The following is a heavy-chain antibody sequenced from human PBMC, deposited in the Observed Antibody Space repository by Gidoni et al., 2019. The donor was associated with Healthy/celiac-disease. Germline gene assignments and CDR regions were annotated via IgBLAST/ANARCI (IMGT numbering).Heavy chain of an antibody. CDR2: ISGSGGST. D-gene: IGHD2-2*01. V-gene: IGHV3-23*01. CDR1: GFTFSSYA. CDR3: AKAARGGCSSTSCYWGVYYYYGMDV. Sequence: EVQLLESGGGLVQPGGSLRLSCAASGFTFSSYAMSWVRQAPGKGLEWVSAISGSGGSTYYADSVKVRFTISRDNSKNTLYLQMNSLRAEDTAVYYCAKAARGGCSSTSCYWGVYYYYGMDVWGQGTTVTVSS. J-gene: IGHJ6*02.